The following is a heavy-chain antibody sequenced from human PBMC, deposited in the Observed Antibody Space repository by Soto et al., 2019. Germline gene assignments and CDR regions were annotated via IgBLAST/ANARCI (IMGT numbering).Heavy chain of an antibody. V-gene: IGHV3-23*01. J-gene: IGHJ6*02. CDR2: ISGSGGST. D-gene: IGHD3-22*01. CDR1: GFTFSSYA. Sequence: GGSLRLSCAASGFTFSSYAMSWVRQAPGKRLEWVSAISGSGGSTYYADSVKGRFTISRDNSKNTLYLQMNRLRAEDTAVYYCAKVSNYDSSGYYGSLGMDVWGQGTTVTVSS. CDR3: AKVSNYDSSGYYGSLGMDV.